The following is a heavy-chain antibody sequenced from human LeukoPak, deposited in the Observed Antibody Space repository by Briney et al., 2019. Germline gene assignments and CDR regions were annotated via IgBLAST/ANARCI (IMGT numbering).Heavy chain of an antibody. CDR2: ISGSGGST. Sequence: GGSLRLSCAASGFTFSSYAMSWVRQAPGKGLEWVSAISGSGGSTYYADSVKGRFTISRDNSKNTLYLQMNSLRAEDTAVYNCAKAGRYCSSTSCYHAAFDIWGQGTMVTVSS. V-gene: IGHV3-23*01. CDR3: AKAGRYCSSTSCYHAAFDI. CDR1: GFTFSSYA. D-gene: IGHD2-2*01. J-gene: IGHJ3*02.